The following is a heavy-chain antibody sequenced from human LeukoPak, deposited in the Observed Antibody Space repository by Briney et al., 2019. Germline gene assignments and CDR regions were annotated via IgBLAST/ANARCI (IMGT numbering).Heavy chain of an antibody. J-gene: IGHJ4*02. CDR2: IYYSGST. CDR3: ARGIVPAAKYYFDY. D-gene: IGHD2-2*01. CDR1: GGSVSSGTYY. Sequence: PSETLPLTCIVSGGSVSSGTYYWSWIRQPPGKGLEWIGYIYYSGSTNYNPSLKSRVTISIDTSKNQFSLKLSSVTAADTALYYCARGIVPAAKYYFDYWGQGTLVTVSS. V-gene: IGHV4-61*01.